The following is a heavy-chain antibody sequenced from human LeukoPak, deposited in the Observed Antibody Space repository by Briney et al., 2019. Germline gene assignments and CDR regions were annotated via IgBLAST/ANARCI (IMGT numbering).Heavy chain of an antibody. Sequence: ASAKVSCTASGYTFAHNNIDWLRQATGQGLEWLGWMSPNNGNTGYAQKFQGRVTMTRDPSTSTAYMELSSLRSEDTAIYYCARWSNTSPGGFDSWGQGSLVTVSP. V-gene: IGHV1-8*01. CDR1: GYTFAHNN. J-gene: IGHJ4*02. D-gene: IGHD3-16*01. CDR2: MSPNNGNT. CDR3: ARWSNTSPGGFDS.